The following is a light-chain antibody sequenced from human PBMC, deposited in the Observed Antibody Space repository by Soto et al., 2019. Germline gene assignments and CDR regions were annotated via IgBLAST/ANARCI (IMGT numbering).Light chain of an antibody. J-gene: IGKJ4*01. Sequence: EIVLTQSPATLSLSPGERATLSCGASQSVGSYLAWYQQKPGQAPRLLIYDASNRATGIPARFSGSGSGTDFTLTISSLEPEDFAVYYCQQRSNWPPVAFGGGPKVEIK. CDR1: QSVGSY. CDR3: QQRSNWPPVA. CDR2: DAS. V-gene: IGKV3-11*01.